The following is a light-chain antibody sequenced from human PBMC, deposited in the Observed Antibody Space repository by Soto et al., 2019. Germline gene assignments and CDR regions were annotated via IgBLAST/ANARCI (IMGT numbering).Light chain of an antibody. J-gene: IGLJ2*01. CDR1: SGSIASNY. CDR2: DDN. V-gene: IGLV6-57*04. Sequence: NFMLTQPHSVSESPGKTVTISCTRSSGSIASNYVQWYQQRPGSAPTSVIYDDNQRPSGVPDRFSGSIDSSSNSASLTISGLKTEDEADYYCHSYDSDNVIFGGATKLTVL. CDR3: HSYDSDNVI.